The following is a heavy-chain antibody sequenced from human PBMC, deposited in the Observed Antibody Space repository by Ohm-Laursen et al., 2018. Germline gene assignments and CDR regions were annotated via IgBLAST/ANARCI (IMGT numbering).Heavy chain of an antibody. J-gene: IGHJ3*01. D-gene: IGHD2/OR15-2a*01. Sequence: GASVKVSCKASGYTFTTAYMHWVRQAPGQGLEWMGWISAYNGITNYVQNLQGRVTMTTDTSTSTVYMELRSLRSDDTAVYYCARTYCNSATCFHPFDVWGQGTMVTVSS. CDR3: ARTYCNSATCFHPFDV. CDR1: GYTFTTAY. V-gene: IGHV1-18*04. CDR2: ISAYNGIT.